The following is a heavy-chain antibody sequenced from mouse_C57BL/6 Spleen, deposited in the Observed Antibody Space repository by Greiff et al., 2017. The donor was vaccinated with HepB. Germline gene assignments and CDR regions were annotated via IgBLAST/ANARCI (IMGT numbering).Heavy chain of an antibody. V-gene: IGHV14-2*01. CDR2: IDPEDGET. Sequence: VQLKESGAELVKPGASVKLSCTASGFNIKDYYMHWVKQRTEQGLEWIGRIDPEDGETKYAPKFQGKATITADTSSNTAYLQLRSLTSEDNAGHYCDFYDYDVNYAMDYWGQGTSVTVAA. CDR3: DFYDYDVNYAMDY. CDR1: GFNIKDYY. J-gene: IGHJ4*01. D-gene: IGHD2-4*01.